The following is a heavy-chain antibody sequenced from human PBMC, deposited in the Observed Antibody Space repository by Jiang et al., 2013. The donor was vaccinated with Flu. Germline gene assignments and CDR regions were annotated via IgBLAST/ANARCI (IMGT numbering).Heavy chain of an antibody. V-gene: IGHV3-73*02. Sequence: VQLVESGGGLVQPGGSLKLSCAASGFTFSGSAMHWVRQASGKGLEWVGRIRSKANSYATAYAASVKGRFTISRDDSKNTAYLQMNSLKTEDTAVYYCTRGENEQWLVQSIYYYYGMDVWGQGTTVTVSS. CDR1: GFTFSGSA. CDR2: IRSKANSYAT. J-gene: IGHJ6*02. D-gene: IGHD6-19*01. CDR3: TRGENEQWLVQSIYYYYGMDV.